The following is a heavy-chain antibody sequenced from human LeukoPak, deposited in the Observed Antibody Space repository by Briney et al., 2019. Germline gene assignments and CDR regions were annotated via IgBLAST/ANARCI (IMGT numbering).Heavy chain of an antibody. D-gene: IGHD4-17*01. Sequence: GGSLRLSCVASGFTFRLYVMTWVRQAPGKGLEWVSAITGSGGSIYYADSVRGRSTISRDNSKNTLYLQMNSLRAEDTAVYYCAHPSTPDYGGLDYWGQGTLVTVSS. CDR2: ITGSGGSI. J-gene: IGHJ4*02. CDR1: GFTFRLYV. V-gene: IGHV3-23*01. CDR3: AHPSTPDYGGLDY.